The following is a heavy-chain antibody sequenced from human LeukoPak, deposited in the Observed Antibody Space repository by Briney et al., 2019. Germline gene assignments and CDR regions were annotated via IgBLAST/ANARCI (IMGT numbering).Heavy chain of an antibody. V-gene: IGHV3-21*01. CDR1: GFTFSSYS. Sequence: PGGSLRLSCAASGFTFSSYSMNWVRQAPGKGLEWVSYSSSSSSYIYYADSVKGRFTISRDNAKNSLYLQMNCLRAEDTAVYYCVRNRGTMLQGAFDIWGPGTMVTVSS. CDR2: SSSSSSYI. J-gene: IGHJ3*02. D-gene: IGHD3-16*01. CDR3: VRNRGTMLQGAFDI.